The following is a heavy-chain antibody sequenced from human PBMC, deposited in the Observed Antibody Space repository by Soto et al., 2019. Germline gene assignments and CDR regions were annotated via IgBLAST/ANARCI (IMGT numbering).Heavy chain of an antibody. Sequence: EVQLVESGGGLIQLGGSLRLSCAASGFTVNSDYMNWIRQTPGKGLEWVAFIYNGESTHYADSVKGRFTISSDRSKNTLYLQMNSLRIDDTAVYYCARDGRCLGKLSLFEYWGQGTLVTVSS. V-gene: IGHV3-53*01. CDR1: GFTVNSDY. CDR3: ARDGRCLGKLSLFEY. CDR2: IYNGEST. J-gene: IGHJ4*02. D-gene: IGHD3-3*01.